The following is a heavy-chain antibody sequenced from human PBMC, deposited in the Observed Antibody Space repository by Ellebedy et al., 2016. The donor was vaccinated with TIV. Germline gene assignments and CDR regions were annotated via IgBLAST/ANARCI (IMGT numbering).Heavy chain of an antibody. D-gene: IGHD3-10*01. CDR1: GFNVSNNY. V-gene: IGHV3-53*01. Sequence: GESLKISCAASGFNVSNNYMSWVRQAPGKGLEWVSLIYSGDKTYNADSVKGRFTISRDKSKNTLLLQMDSLRAEDTAVYYCASQPGFGEPKIFWGQGTLVTASS. CDR2: IYSGDKT. J-gene: IGHJ4*02. CDR3: ASQPGFGEPKIF.